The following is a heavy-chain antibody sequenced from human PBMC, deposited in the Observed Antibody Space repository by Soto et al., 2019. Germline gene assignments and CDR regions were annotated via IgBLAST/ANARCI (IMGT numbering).Heavy chain of an antibody. CDR2: ISGSGGST. CDR1: GFTFSSYA. D-gene: IGHD5-12*01. J-gene: IGHJ4*02. CDR3: AKARGYSGYDFFDY. Sequence: XGSLRLSCAASGFTFSSYAMSGVRQAPGKGLEWVSAISGSGGSTYYADSVKGRFTISRDNSKNTLYLQMNSLRAEDTAVYYCAKARGYSGYDFFDYWGQGTLVTVSS. V-gene: IGHV3-23*01.